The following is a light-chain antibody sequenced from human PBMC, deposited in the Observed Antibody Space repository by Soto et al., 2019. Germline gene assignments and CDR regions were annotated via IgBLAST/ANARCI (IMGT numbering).Light chain of an antibody. CDR3: QQYGSLPYT. J-gene: IGKJ2*01. CDR2: DAS. CDR1: QSVSSSY. Sequence: DIVLTQSPCTLSLSPGERATLSCRASQSVSSSYLAWYQQKPGQTPRLLIYDASGRTTGVPDRFSGSGSGTDFTLTISRLEPEDLAVYYCQQYGSLPYTFGQGTKLEIK. V-gene: IGKV3-20*01.